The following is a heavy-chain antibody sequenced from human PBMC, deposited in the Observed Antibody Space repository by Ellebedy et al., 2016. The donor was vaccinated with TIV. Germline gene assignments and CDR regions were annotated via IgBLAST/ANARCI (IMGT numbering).Heavy chain of an antibody. Sequence: ASVKVSXKASGGTFSNYAISWVRQAPGQGLEWMGAIIPIFGRANYAQKFQGRVIITADESTTTAYMELSSLRFEDTAVYYCARGWTVAGSPDPSFFWGQGTLVTVSS. CDR1: GGTFSNYA. V-gene: IGHV1-69*13. D-gene: IGHD6-19*01. J-gene: IGHJ4*02. CDR3: ARGWTVAGSPDPSFF. CDR2: IIPIFGRA.